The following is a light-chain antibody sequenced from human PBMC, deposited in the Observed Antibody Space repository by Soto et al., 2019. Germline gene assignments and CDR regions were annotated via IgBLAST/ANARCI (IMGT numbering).Light chain of an antibody. Sequence: EIVLTQSPATLSLSPGERATLSCRASRSVSSYLAWYQQKPDQAPRLLIYDASNRATGIPARFSGSGSGTAFTLTISSLEPEDFAVYYCQHRGNWPLTFGQGTRLVI. J-gene: IGKJ5*01. CDR1: RSVSSY. CDR3: QHRGNWPLT. V-gene: IGKV3-11*01. CDR2: DAS.